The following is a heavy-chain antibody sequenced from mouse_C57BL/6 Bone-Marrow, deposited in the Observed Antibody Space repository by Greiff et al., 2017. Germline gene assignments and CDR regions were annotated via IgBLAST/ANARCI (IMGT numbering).Heavy chain of an antibody. J-gene: IGHJ1*03. CDR1: GYTFTSYW. Sequence: QVQLKQPGAELVRPGSSVKLSCKASGYTFTSYWMHWVKQRPIQGLEWIGNIDPSDSETHYNQKFKDKATLTVDKSSSTAYMQLSSLTSEDSAVYYCARDGQGYFDVWGTGTTVTVSS. CDR2: IDPSDSET. D-gene: IGHD1-2*01. V-gene: IGHV1-52*01. CDR3: ARDGQGYFDV.